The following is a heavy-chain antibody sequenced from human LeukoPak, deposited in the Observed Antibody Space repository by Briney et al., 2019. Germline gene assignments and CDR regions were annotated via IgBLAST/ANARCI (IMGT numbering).Heavy chain of an antibody. J-gene: IGHJ1*01. CDR1: GFTFSSNG. D-gene: IGHD6-13*01. Sequence: PGGSLRLSCAASGFTFSSNGMHWVRQAPAKGLEWVAVIWYDGNNKYYADSVKGRFTISRDNSKNSLYLQMNSLRTEDTALYYCAKDRYSSTWVYFQHWGQGTLLTVSS. V-gene: IGHV3-33*03. CDR3: AKDRYSSTWVYFQH. CDR2: IWYDGNNK.